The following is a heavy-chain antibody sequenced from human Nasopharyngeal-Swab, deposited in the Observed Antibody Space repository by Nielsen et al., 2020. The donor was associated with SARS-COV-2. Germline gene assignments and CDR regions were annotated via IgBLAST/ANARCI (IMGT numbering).Heavy chain of an antibody. D-gene: IGHD6-6*01. J-gene: IGHJ4*02. Sequence: GGSLRLSCADSGFTFPSYAMHWVRQAPGKGLERVAVISYDGKNKYYADSVKGRFTISRDNSKNTLYLQMNSLRAGDTAIYFCAKARGSLSEFDHWGQGTLVTVSS. V-gene: IGHV3-30*04. CDR3: AKARGSLSEFDH. CDR2: ISYDGKNK. CDR1: GFTFPSYA.